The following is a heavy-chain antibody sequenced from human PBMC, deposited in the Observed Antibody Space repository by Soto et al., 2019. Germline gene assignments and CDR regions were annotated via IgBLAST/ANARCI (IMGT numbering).Heavy chain of an antibody. V-gene: IGHV1-3*01. J-gene: IGHJ4*02. CDR3: ARDREYHLLFRYYFDY. Sequence: GASVKVSCKASGYTFTSYAMHWVRQAPGQRLEWMGWINAGNGNTKYSQKFQGRVTITRDTSASTAYMELSSLRSEDTAVYYCARDREYHLLFRYYFDYWGQRTPVTVPQ. D-gene: IGHD2-2*01. CDR2: INAGNGNT. CDR1: GYTFTSYA.